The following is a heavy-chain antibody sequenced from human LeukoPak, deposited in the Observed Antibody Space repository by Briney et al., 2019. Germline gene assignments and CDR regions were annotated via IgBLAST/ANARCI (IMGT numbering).Heavy chain of an antibody. CDR2: IYHSGST. J-gene: IGHJ4*02. V-gene: IGHV4-30-2*01. D-gene: IGHD6-13*01. CDR1: GGSISSGGYS. Sequence: SETLSLTCAVSGGSISSGGYSWSWIRQPPGKGLEWIGYIYHSGSTYYNPSLKSRVTISVDRSKNQFSLKLSSVTAADTAVYYCARLSGYSSSCVDYWGQGTLVTVSS. CDR3: ARLSGYSSSCVDY.